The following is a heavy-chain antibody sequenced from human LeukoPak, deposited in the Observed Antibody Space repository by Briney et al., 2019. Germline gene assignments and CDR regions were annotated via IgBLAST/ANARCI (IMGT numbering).Heavy chain of an antibody. CDR1: GYTFTAYY. D-gene: IGHD2-8*02. CDR2: INPKSGGA. Sequence: ASVKVSCKASGYTFTAYYIHWVRQAPGQGLEWMGRINPKSGGADYAEKFQGRVTMSRETSMSTVYLEVNNVGSGDTAVYYCSRGGSTVDMSYFQYWGQGTLVTVSS. V-gene: IGHV1-2*06. J-gene: IGHJ4*02. CDR3: SRGGSTVDMSYFQY.